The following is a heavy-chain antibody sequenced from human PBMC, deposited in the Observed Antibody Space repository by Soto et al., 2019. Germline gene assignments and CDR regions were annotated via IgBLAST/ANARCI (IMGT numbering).Heavy chain of an antibody. J-gene: IGHJ4*02. CDR2: ISSSSSYI. Sequence: EVQMVESGGGLVKPGGSLRLSCAASGFTFSSYSMNWVRQAPGKGLEWVSSISSSSSYIYYADSVKGRFTISRHNAMNALNLQMNSLRAEATALYYCARDWTLPDYWGQGTLVTVSS. CDR3: ARDWTLPDY. D-gene: IGHD3-3*01. V-gene: IGHV3-21*01. CDR1: GFTFSSYS.